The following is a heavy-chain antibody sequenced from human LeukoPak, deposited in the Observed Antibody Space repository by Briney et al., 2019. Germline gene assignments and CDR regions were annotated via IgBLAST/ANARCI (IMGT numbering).Heavy chain of an antibody. V-gene: IGHV3-48*01. CDR2: ISSRSSTI. CDR1: GFTFNTYS. D-gene: IGHD2-2*03. CDR3: ARDLDNYYGMDV. J-gene: IGHJ6*02. Sequence: GGSLRLSCAAAGFTFNTYSMNWVRQAPGKGLEWVSYISSRSSTIYYVDSVKDRFTISRDNAKNSLYLQMSSLRAEDTPVYYCARDLDNYYGMDVWGQGTTVTLSS.